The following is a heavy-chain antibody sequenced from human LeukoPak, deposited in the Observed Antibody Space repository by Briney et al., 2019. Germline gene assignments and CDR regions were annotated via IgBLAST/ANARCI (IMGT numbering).Heavy chain of an antibody. Sequence: GGSLRLSCAASGFTFDDYAMHWVRQAPGKGLEWVSLISGDGGSTYYADSVKGRFTISRDNSKNTLYLQMNSLRDEDTAVYYCAKPPQGTWSFFDYWGQGTLVTVSS. V-gene: IGHV3-43*02. CDR1: GFTFDDYA. CDR3: AKPPQGTWSFFDY. D-gene: IGHD6-13*01. CDR2: ISGDGGST. J-gene: IGHJ4*02.